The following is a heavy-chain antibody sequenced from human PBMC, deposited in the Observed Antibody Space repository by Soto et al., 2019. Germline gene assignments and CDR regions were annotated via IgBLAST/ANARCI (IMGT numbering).Heavy chain of an antibody. Sequence: ASVKVSCKASGYTFTSYYMHWVRQAPGQGLEWMGIINPSGGSTSYAQKFQGRVTMTRDTSTSTVYMELSSLRSENTAVYYCARDDLASTGYPGAFEIWGQGTMVTVSS. CDR3: ARDDLASTGYPGAFEI. CDR2: INPSGGST. D-gene: IGHD5-18*01. V-gene: IGHV1-46*01. J-gene: IGHJ3*02. CDR1: GYTFTSYY.